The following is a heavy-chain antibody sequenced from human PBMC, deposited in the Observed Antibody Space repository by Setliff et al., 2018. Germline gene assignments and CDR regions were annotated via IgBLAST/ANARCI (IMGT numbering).Heavy chain of an antibody. Sequence: SETLSLTCTVSGGSISGGRYYWSWIRQPAGKGLEWIGHICTSWSNNYNPSLKRRVTISVDKSKNNFSLKLSSVTAADTAVYYCARRPPSYYYGMDVWGQGTTVTVSS. J-gene: IGHJ6*02. V-gene: IGHV4-61*09. CDR1: GGSISGGRYY. CDR3: ARRPPSYYYGMDV. CDR2: ICTSWSN.